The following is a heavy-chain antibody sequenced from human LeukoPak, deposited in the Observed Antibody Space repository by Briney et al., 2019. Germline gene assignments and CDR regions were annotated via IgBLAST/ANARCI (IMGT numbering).Heavy chain of an antibody. D-gene: IGHD5-24*01. CDR3: ARERSGGRGRDGYNSPIDC. CDR2: INPSGGST. V-gene: IGHV1-46*01. CDR1: GYTFTSYY. Sequence: GASVKVSCKASGYTFTSYYMHWVRQAPGQGLEWMGIINPSGGSTSYAQKFQGRVTMTRDTSTSTVYMELSSLRSEDTAVYYCARERSGGRGRDGYNSPIDCRGQGPLVTVPS. J-gene: IGHJ4*02.